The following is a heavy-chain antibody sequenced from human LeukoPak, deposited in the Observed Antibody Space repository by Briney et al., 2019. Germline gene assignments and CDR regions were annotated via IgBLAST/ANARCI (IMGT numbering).Heavy chain of an antibody. CDR2: IRIKAYGGTT. CDR1: GFTFGDYA. V-gene: IGHV3-49*04. D-gene: IGHD3/OR15-3a*01. J-gene: IGHJ3*02. CDR3: TRVGWDWGDAFDI. Sequence: QPGRSLRLSCTASGFTFGDYAMGWVRQAPGKGLEWVGFIRIKAYGGTTEYAASVKGRFTISRDDSKSIAYLQMNSLKTEDTAVYYCTRVGWDWGDAFDIWGQGTMVTVSS.